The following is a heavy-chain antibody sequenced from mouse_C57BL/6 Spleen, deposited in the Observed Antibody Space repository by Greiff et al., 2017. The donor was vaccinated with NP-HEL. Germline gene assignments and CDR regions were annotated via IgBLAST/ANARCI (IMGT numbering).Heavy chain of an antibody. V-gene: IGHV1-18*01. CDR2: INPNNGGT. J-gene: IGHJ4*01. Sequence: EVKLMESGPELVKPGASVKIPCKASGYTFTDYNMDWVKQSHGKSLEWIGDINPNNGGTIYNQKFKGKATLTVDKSSSTAYMELRSLTSEDTAVYYCARRRGFYYGSSGEAMDYWGQGTSVTVSS. D-gene: IGHD1-1*01. CDR3: ARRRGFYYGSSGEAMDY. CDR1: GYTFTDYN.